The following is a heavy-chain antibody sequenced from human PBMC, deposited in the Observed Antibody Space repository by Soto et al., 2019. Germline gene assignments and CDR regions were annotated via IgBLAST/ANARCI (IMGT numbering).Heavy chain of an antibody. CDR1: GFTFSSYA. CDR2: ISYDGSNR. V-gene: IGHV3-30-3*01. Sequence: GGSLRLSCAASGFTFSSYAMHWVRQAPGKGLEWVAVISYDGSNRYYADSVKGRFTISRDNSKNTLYLQMNSLRAEDTAVYYCARVEYSSSWYSGYYYGMDVWGQGTTVTV. J-gene: IGHJ6*02. CDR3: ARVEYSSSWYSGYYYGMDV. D-gene: IGHD6-13*01.